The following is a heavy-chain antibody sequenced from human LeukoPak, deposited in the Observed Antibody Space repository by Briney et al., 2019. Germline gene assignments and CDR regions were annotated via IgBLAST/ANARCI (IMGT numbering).Heavy chain of an antibody. CDR1: GGSVSSGSYY. D-gene: IGHD3-10*01. CDR3: ATEAIVERRGSGTYYNSGAFDI. Sequence: SETLSLTCTVSGGSVSSGSYYWSWIRQPPGKGLEWIGYIYYSGSTNYNPSLKSRVTISVDTSKNQFSLKLSSVTAADTASYYCATEAIVERRGSGTYYNSGAFDIWGLGTMVTVSS. J-gene: IGHJ3*02. CDR2: IYYSGST. V-gene: IGHV4-61*01.